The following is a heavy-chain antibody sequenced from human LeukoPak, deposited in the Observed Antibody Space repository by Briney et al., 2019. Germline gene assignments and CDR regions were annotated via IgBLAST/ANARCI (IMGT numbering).Heavy chain of an antibody. J-gene: IGHJ3*02. CDR1: GGSISSGSYY. V-gene: IGHV4-61*01. Sequence: SETLSLTCTVSGGSISSGSYYWSWVRQPPGKGLEWIGYIYYSGSTNYNPSLKSRVTISVDTSKNQFSLKLSSVTAADTAVYYCARVPHPADAFDIWGQGTMVTVSS. CDR2: IYYSGST. CDR3: ARVPHPADAFDI. D-gene: IGHD2-2*01.